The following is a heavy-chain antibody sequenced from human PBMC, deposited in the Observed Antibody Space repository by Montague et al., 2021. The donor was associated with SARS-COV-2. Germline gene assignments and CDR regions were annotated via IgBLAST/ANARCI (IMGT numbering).Heavy chain of an antibody. J-gene: IGHJ4*02. V-gene: IGHV4-59*01. CDR2: IYYSGST. CDR1: GGSISSYY. CDR3: ARVFPRWLQFDPYFDY. Sequence: SETLSLTCTVSGGSISSYYWSWIWQPPGQGLEWIGYIYYSGSTNSNPSLKRRVAISVDTSKDQFSLKLSSVTAADTAVYYCARVFPRWLQFDPYFDYWGQGTLVTVSS. D-gene: IGHD5-24*01.